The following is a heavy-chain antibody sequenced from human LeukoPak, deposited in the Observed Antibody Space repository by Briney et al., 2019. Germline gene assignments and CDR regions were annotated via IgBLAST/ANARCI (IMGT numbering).Heavy chain of an antibody. D-gene: IGHD6-19*01. CDR2: FDPEDGET. CDR3: ATAHSPPVAGTLFYYYYYGMDV. CDR1: GYTLTELS. Sequence: ASVKVSCKVSGYTLTELSMHWVRQAPGKGLEWMGGFDPEDGETIYAQKFQGRVTMTEDTSTDTAYMELSSLRSEDTAVYYCATAHSPPVAGTLFYYYYYGMDVWGQGTTVTVPS. V-gene: IGHV1-24*01. J-gene: IGHJ6*02.